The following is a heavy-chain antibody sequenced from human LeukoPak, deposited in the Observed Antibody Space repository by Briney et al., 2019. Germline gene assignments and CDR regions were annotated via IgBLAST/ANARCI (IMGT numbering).Heavy chain of an antibody. Sequence: GGSLRLSCEASAFMFSSHEVNWVRQPPGRGLEWISYISAGGSITYYADSVKGRFTISRDNAKSSLYLQMINLRVEDTALYYCARRSSAWYALDIWGQGTMVSVSP. D-gene: IGHD2-15*01. CDR1: AFMFSSHE. CDR2: ISAGGSIT. V-gene: IGHV3-48*03. J-gene: IGHJ3*02. CDR3: ARRSSAWYALDI.